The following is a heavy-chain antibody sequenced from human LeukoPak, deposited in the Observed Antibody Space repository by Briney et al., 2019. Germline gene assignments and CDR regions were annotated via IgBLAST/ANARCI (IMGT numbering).Heavy chain of an antibody. J-gene: IGHJ4*02. Sequence: SETLSLTCAVYGGSFSGYYWSWIRQPPGKGLEWIGEINHSGSTNYNPSLKSRVTISVDTSKNQFSLKLSSVTAADMAVYYCARGLGGYCSSTSCYRPLSLDYWGQGTLVTVSS. CDR3: ARGLGGYCSSTSCYRPLSLDY. D-gene: IGHD2-2*03. V-gene: IGHV4-34*01. CDR2: INHSGST. CDR1: GGSFSGYY.